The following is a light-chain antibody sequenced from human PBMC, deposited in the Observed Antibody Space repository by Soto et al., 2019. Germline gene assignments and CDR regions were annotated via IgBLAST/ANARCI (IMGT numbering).Light chain of an antibody. V-gene: IGKV3-15*01. CDR2: DAS. CDR3: QQYNNWPPLT. CDR1: QSVGSS. Sequence: EIVMPQSPPPLPWSPGDRATLSCRASQSVGSSLAWYQQIPGQAPRLLIYDASTRATGIPARFGGSGSGTEFTLTISSLQSEDFAVYYCQQYNNWPPLTFGGGTKVELK. J-gene: IGKJ4*01.